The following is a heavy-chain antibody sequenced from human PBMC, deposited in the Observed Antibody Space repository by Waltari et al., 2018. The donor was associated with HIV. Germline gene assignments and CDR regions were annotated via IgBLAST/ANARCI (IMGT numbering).Heavy chain of an antibody. CDR2: FSSSSSYI. J-gene: IGHJ4*02. D-gene: IGHD1-26*01. CDR3: ARASMWGFDY. V-gene: IGHV3-21*01. CDR1: GFTFSSYT. Sequence: EVQLVESGGGLVKRGGSLRLSCAASGFTFSSYTMKWVRQAPGKGLEWVSFFSSSSSYIYYADSVKGRFTISRDNAKNSLYLQMNSLRAEDTAVYYCARASMWGFDYWGQGTMVTVSS.